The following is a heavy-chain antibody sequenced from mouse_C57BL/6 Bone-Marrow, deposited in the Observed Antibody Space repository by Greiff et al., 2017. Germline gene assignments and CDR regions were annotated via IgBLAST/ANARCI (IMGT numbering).Heavy chain of an antibody. CDR2: IYPRSGNT. CDR1: GYTFTSYG. V-gene: IGHV1-81*01. D-gene: IGHD2-4*01. Sequence: QVQLQQSGAELARPGASVKLSCKASGYTFTSYGISWVKQRTGQGLEWIGEIYPRSGNTYYNEKFKGKATLTADKSSSTAYMELRSLTSEDSAVYFCARRGYDYEEYIDVWGTGTTVTVSS. J-gene: IGHJ1*03. CDR3: ARRGYDYEEYIDV.